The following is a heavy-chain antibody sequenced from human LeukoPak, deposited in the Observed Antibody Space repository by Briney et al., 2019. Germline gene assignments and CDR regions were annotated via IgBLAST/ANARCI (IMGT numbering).Heavy chain of an antibody. Sequence: SGTLSLTCTVSGGSLSSYYWRWTRQPPGKGLEWIGLIYYSGCSNYNPSLQSRVTISVDTSKKQFSLKLSSVTTADTAVYYCARGSVNYCSSTSCSGAFDIWGQGTMVTASS. CDR1: GGSLSSYY. CDR3: ARGSVNYCSSTSCSGAFDI. J-gene: IGHJ3*02. V-gene: IGHV4-59*12. D-gene: IGHD2-2*01. CDR2: IYYSGCS.